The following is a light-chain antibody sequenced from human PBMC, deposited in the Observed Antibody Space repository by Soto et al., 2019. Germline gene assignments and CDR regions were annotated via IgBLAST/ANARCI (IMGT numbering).Light chain of an antibody. CDR2: DVT. CDR1: SSDVGRYDF. Sequence: QSVLTQPPSASGSLGQSVTMSCSGTSSDVGRYDFVSWYQQHPGKAPKLMIYDVTKRPSGVPNRFSGSKSGNTASLTVSGLQAEDEADYYCSSYAGGIKWVFGGGTKVTVL. J-gene: IGLJ3*02. CDR3: SSYAGGIKWV. V-gene: IGLV2-8*01.